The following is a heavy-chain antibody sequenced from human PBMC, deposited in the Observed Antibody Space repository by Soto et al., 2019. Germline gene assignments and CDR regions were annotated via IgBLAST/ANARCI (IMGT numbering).Heavy chain of an antibody. V-gene: IGHV3-48*02. CDR3: ARDSQDIVVVPAADYYYYYGMDV. CDR2: ISSSSSTI. CDR1: GFTFSSYS. J-gene: IGHJ6*02. D-gene: IGHD2-2*01. Sequence: EVQLVESGGGLVQPGGSLRLSCAASGFTFSSYSMNWVRQAPGKGLEWVSYISSSSSTIYYADSVKGRFTISRDNAKNSLYLQMNSLRDDDTAVYYCARDSQDIVVVPAADYYYYYGMDVWGQGTTVTVSS.